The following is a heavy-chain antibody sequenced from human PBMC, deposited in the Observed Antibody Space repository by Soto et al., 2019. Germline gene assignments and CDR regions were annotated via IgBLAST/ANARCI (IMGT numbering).Heavy chain of an antibody. J-gene: IGHJ6*02. V-gene: IGHV4-4*07. CDR2: IXTXGXX. CDR1: GGSISSYY. CDR3: ARSTVHYYGMDV. Sequence: SETLCLTYTVSGGSISSYYWSWIRQPAGKGLEWIGRIXTXGXXXYXXSLKSRVTMSVDTSKNQFSLKLSSVTAADTAVYYCARSTVHYYGMDVWGQGTTVTVSS. D-gene: IGHD4-17*01.